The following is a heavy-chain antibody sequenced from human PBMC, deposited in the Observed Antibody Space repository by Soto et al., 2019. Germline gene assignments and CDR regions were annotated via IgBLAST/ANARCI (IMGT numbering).Heavy chain of an antibody. D-gene: IGHD3-9*01. CDR3: AKEGRHYDILTGYYPQGYFDY. CDR1: GFTFSSYG. V-gene: IGHV3-30*18. Sequence: GGSLRLSCAASGFTFSSYGMHWVRQAPGKGLEWVAVIPYDGSNKYYADSVKGRFTISRDNSKNTLYLQMNSLRAEDTAVYYCAKEGRHYDILTGYYPQGYFDYWGQGTLVTVSS. CDR2: IPYDGSNK. J-gene: IGHJ4*02.